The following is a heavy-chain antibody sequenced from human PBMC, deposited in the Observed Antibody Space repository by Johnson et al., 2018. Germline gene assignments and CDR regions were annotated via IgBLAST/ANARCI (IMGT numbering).Heavy chain of an antibody. CDR2: ISYDGSNK. Sequence: QVQLVQSGGGVVQXGRSLRLXCAASGFTFSSYGMHWVRLAPGKGLEWVAVISYDGSNKYYAESVKGRFTISRDNPKNTLYLQMNSLRAEDTAVYYCAKDRPQMVVMTADDAFDMWGQGTMVTVSS. CDR3: AKDRPQMVVMTADDAFDM. D-gene: IGHD2-21*01. CDR1: GFTFSSYG. V-gene: IGHV3-30*18. J-gene: IGHJ3*02.